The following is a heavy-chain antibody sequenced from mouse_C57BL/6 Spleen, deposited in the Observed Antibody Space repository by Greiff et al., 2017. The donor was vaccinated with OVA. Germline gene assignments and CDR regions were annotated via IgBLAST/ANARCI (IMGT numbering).Heavy chain of an antibody. Sequence: QVQLQQPGAELVMPGASVKLSCKASGYTFTSYWMHWVKQRPGQGLEWIGEIDPSDSYTNYNQKFKGKSTLTVDKSSSTAYMQLSSLTSEDSAVYYCARGDYRGWFAYWGQGTLVTVSA. V-gene: IGHV1-69*01. D-gene: IGHD2-4*01. CDR3: ARGDYRGWFAY. CDR1: GYTFTSYW. J-gene: IGHJ3*01. CDR2: IDPSDSYT.